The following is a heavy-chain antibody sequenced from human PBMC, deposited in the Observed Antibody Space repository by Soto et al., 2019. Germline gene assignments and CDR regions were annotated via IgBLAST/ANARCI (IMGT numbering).Heavy chain of an antibody. CDR1: GGSISSSSYY. V-gene: IGHV4-39*01. Sequence: QLQLQESGPGLVKPSETLSLTCTVSGGSISSSSYYWGWIRQPPGKGLEWIGSIYYSGSTYYNPSLKSRVTISVDTSKNQFSLKLSSVTAADTAVYYCARLLGYCSGGSCYLTPYFDYWGQGTLVTVSS. J-gene: IGHJ4*02. CDR3: ARLLGYCSGGSCYLTPYFDY. CDR2: IYYSGST. D-gene: IGHD2-15*01.